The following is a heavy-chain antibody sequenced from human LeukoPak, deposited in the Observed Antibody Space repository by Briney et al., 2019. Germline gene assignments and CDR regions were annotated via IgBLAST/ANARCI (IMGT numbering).Heavy chain of an antibody. CDR2: IYYSGST. D-gene: IGHD3-22*01. Sequence: PSETLSLTCTVSGGPISSYYWSWIRQPPGKGLEWIGYIYYSGSTNYNPSLKSRVTISVDTSKNQFSLKLSSVTAADTAVYYCARDSDDSSGYNWFDPWGQGTLVTVSS. J-gene: IGHJ5*02. CDR1: GGPISSYY. CDR3: ARDSDDSSGYNWFDP. V-gene: IGHV4-59*01.